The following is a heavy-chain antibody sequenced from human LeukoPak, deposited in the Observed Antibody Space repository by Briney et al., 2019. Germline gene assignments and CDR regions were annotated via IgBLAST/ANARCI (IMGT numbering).Heavy chain of an antibody. J-gene: IGHJ4*02. CDR2: ISSSSSYI. CDR1: GFTFSSYS. V-gene: IGHV3-21*01. D-gene: IGHD2-2*01. Sequence: GGSLRLSCAASGFTFSSYSMNWVRQAPGKGLEWVSSISSSSSYIYYADSVKGRFTISRDNAKNSLYLQMNSLRAEDTAVYYCARGKVPAADYYFDYWGQGTLVTVSS. CDR3: ARGKVPAADYYFDY.